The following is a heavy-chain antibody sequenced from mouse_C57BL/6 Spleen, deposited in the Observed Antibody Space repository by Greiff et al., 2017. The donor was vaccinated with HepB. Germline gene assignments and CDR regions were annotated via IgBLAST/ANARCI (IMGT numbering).Heavy chain of an antibody. Sequence: EVKVVESGGGLVKPGGSLKLSCAASGFTFSDYGMHWVRQAPEKGLEWVAYISSGSSTIYYADTVKGRFTISRDNAKNTLFLQMTSLRSEDTAMYYCARPHYYGSPFAYWGQGTLVTVSA. D-gene: IGHD1-1*01. CDR3: ARPHYYGSPFAY. J-gene: IGHJ3*01. V-gene: IGHV5-17*01. CDR1: GFTFSDYG. CDR2: ISSGSSTI.